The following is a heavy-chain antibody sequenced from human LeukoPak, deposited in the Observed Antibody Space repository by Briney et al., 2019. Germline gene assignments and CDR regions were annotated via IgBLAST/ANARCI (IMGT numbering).Heavy chain of an antibody. CDR1: GFTFSSYA. V-gene: IGHV3-30*04. Sequence: PGGSLRLSCAASGFTFSSYAMSWVRQAPGKGLEWVAVISYDGSNKYYADSVKGRFTISRDNSKNTLYLQMNSLRAEDTAVYYCARESLDAFDIWGQGTMVTVSS. J-gene: IGHJ3*02. CDR2: ISYDGSNK. CDR3: ARESLDAFDI.